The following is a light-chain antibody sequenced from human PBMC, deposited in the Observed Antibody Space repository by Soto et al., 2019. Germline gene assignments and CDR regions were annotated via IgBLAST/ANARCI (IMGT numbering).Light chain of an antibody. V-gene: IGLV2-14*01. CDR2: EVS. CDR1: SSDVGNYNY. J-gene: IGLJ2*01. CDR3: NSYTTSTTLV. Sequence: QSVLTQPASVSGSPGQSITISCTGTSSDVGNYNYVSWYQQRPGKAPKLMIYEVSNRPSGVSDRFSGSKSGNTASLTISGLQAEDEADYYCNSYTTSTTLVFGGGTKLTVL.